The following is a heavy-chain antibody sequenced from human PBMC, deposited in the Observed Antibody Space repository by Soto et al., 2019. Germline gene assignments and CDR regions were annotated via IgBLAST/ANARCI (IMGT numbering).Heavy chain of an antibody. V-gene: IGHV1-46*03. CDR1: GFTFTPYY. J-gene: IGHJ4*02. CDR2: FNPNGGSR. Sequence: QVQLVQSGAEVKRPGASVKVSCRASGFTFTPYYIHWVRQAPGQGLEWMGIFNPNGGSRTYAQKFQGRVTMTRDTSTSTVYMELSSLRSEDTAVYYCATYGSGSYYNGAQFDYWGQGTLVTVSS. D-gene: IGHD3-10*01. CDR3: ATYGSGSYYNGAQFDY.